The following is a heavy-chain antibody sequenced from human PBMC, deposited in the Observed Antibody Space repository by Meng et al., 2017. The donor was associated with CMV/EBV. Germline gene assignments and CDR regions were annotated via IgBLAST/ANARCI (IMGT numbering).Heavy chain of an antibody. CDR3: ASHGGY. CDR2: INQDGSDK. CDR1: AFTYINYW. D-gene: IGHD3-16*01. J-gene: IGHJ4*02. Sequence: GGSLRLSCAASAFTYINYWMMWVRQAPGKGLEWVANINQDGSDKYYVDSVKGRFTISRDNAKKPLYLQMSSLRAEDTAVYYCASHGGYWGQGTLVTVSS. V-gene: IGHV3-7*01.